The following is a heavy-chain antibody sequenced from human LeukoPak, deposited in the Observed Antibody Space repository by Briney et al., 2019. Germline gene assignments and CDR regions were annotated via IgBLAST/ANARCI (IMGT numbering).Heavy chain of an antibody. CDR1: GFTFSHYA. D-gene: IGHD4-11*01. Sequence: GGSLRLSCVASGFTFSHYAMHWVRQAPGKGLEWVAVIWNDGSDKYYGDSVKGRFTISRDNAKKTVYLQMNSLRVEETAVYYCAKDAQRGFDYSSSLESWGQGALVTVSS. CDR2: IWNDGSDK. J-gene: IGHJ4*02. CDR3: AKDAQRGFDYSSSLES. V-gene: IGHV3-33*06.